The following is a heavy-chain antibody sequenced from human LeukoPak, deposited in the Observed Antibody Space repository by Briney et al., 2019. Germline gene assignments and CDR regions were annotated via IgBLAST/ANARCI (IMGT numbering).Heavy chain of an antibody. V-gene: IGHV7-4-1*02. CDR3: ARARDGSSWSPQMN. J-gene: IGHJ4*02. CDR2: ISTNTGNP. Sequence: EASVKVSCKASGYTFTSYAMNWVRQAPGQGLEWMGWISTNTGNPTYAQGFTGRFVFSLDTSVSTAYLQISSLKAEDTAVYYCARARDGSSWSPQMNWGQGTLVTVSS. D-gene: IGHD6-13*01. CDR1: GYTFTSYA.